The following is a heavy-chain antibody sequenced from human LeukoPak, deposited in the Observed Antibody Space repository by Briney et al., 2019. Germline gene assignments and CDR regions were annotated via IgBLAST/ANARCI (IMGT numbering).Heavy chain of an antibody. V-gene: IGHV3-7*03. Sequence: GGSLRLSCAASGFTFSSNWMTWVGQAPGKGREGGAKIREEGSEKNYVDSAKGGFIISRDNANKLLSLQMNSPRVEDTAMYYCAKDGVETYGGVSYFDYWGQGSLVTVSS. CDR1: GFTFSSNW. CDR3: AKDGVETYGGVSYFDY. D-gene: IGHD4-23*01. J-gene: IGHJ4*02. CDR2: IREEGSEK.